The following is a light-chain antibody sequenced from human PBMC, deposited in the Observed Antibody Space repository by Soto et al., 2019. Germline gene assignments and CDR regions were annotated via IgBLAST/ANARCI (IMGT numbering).Light chain of an antibody. CDR3: QQRSNWSWT. Sequence: EIVLTQSPATLSLSPGERATLSCRASQSVRSYLAWYQQKPGQAPRLLIYDASNRAAAIPARFSGSGSGTDFTLTISSLEPEDFAVFYCQQRSNWSWTFGQGTKVEVK. CDR2: DAS. CDR1: QSVRSY. J-gene: IGKJ1*01. V-gene: IGKV3-11*01.